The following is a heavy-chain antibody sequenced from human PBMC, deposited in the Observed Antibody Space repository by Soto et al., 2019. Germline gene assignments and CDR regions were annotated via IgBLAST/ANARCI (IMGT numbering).Heavy chain of an antibody. D-gene: IGHD6-13*01. CDR1: GYTFASYA. CDR2: ISAYNGNT. CDR3: ARDQSSSWFDP. Sequence: ASVKVSCKASGYTFASYAISWMRQAPGQGLEWMGWISAYNGNTNYAQKLQGRVTMTTDTSTSTAYMELRSLRSDDTAVYYCARDQSSSWFDPWGQGTLVTVSS. V-gene: IGHV1-18*01. J-gene: IGHJ5*02.